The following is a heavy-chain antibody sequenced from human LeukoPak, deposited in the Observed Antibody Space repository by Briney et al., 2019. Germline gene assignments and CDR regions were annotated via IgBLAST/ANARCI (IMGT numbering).Heavy chain of an antibody. CDR1: GYTFTSYD. CDR2: INPNSGGT. Sequence: ASVKVSCKASGYTFTSYDINWVRQAPGQGLEWMGWINPNSGGTNYAQKFQGRVTMTRDTSISTAYMELSRLRSDDTAVYYCARESIVVVVAATGIDYWGQGTLVTVSS. V-gene: IGHV1-2*02. D-gene: IGHD2-15*01. J-gene: IGHJ4*02. CDR3: ARESIVVVVAATGIDY.